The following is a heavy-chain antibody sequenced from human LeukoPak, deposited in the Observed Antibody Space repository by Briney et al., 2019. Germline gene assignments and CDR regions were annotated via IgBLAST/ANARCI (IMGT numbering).Heavy chain of an antibody. D-gene: IGHD2-15*01. CDR1: GYTFTSYY. CDR2: INPSGGST. CDR3: AREGYCSGGSCYPTHFDY. Sequence: ASVKVSCKASGYTFTSYYMHWVRQAPGQGLEWMGIINPSGGSTSYAQKFQGRVTMTRDTSTSTAYMDLRSLRSDDTAVYYCAREGYCSGGSCYPTHFDYWGQGTLVTVSS. J-gene: IGHJ4*02. V-gene: IGHV1-46*01.